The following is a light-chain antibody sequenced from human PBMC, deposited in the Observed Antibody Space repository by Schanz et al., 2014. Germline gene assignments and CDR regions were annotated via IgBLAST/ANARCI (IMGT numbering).Light chain of an antibody. Sequence: EIVMTQSPATLSVSLGERATLSCRASQSVSSHLAWYQQKPGQAPRLLIYGADTRATGIPVRFTGSGSGTDFILTISRLDPEDFAVYYCQQYGTSPRTFGQGTKVEIK. V-gene: IGKV3-20*01. J-gene: IGKJ1*01. CDR1: QSVSSH. CDR2: GAD. CDR3: QQYGTSPRT.